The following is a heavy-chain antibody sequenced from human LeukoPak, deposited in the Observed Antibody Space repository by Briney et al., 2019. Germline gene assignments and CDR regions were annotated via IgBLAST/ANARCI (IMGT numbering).Heavy chain of an antibody. V-gene: IGHV3-74*01. J-gene: IGHJ4*02. D-gene: IGHD3-10*01. CDR1: GYTFSTYW. CDR2: INEDGSSK. Sequence: GGSLRLSCVASGYTFSTYWMHWVRQGPGKGLVWVSRINEDGSSKRYAECVRGRFTIARDNAKIPLYLQMDSLRAEDAGVYDCTGDTFGARDSWGQGTLVTVSS. CDR3: TGDTFGARDS.